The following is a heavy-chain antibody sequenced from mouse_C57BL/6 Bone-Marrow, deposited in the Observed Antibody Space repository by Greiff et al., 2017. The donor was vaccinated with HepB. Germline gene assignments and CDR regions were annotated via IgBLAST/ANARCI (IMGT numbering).Heavy chain of an antibody. CDR3: ARTNSYWYFDV. CDR2: IDPGGGYT. V-gene: IGHV1-63*01. Sequence: VQLQQSGAELVRPGTSVKMSCKASGYTFTNYWIGWAKQRPGHGLEWIGDIDPGGGYTNYNEKFKGKATLTADKSSSTAYMQFSSLTSEDSAIYYCARTNSYWYFDVWGTGTTVTVSS. CDR1: GYTFTNYW. J-gene: IGHJ1*03. D-gene: IGHD4-1*01.